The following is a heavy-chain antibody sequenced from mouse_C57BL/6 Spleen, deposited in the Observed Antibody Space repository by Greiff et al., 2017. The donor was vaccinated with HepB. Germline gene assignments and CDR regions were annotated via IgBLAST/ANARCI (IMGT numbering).Heavy chain of an antibody. D-gene: IGHD1-1*02. Sequence: QVQLQQPGTELVKPGASVKLSCKASGYTFTSYWMHWVNQRPGQGLEWIGNINPSNGGTNYNEKFKSKATLTVDKSSSTAYMQLSSLTSEDSAVYYCAREGYGYGPAWFAYWGQGTLVTVSA. CDR3: AREGYGYGPAWFAY. V-gene: IGHV1-53*01. CDR1: GYTFTSYW. J-gene: IGHJ3*01. CDR2: INPSNGGT.